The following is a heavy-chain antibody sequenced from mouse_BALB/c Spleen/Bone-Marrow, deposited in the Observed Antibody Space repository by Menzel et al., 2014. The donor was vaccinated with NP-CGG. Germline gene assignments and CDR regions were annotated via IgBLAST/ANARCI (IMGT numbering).Heavy chain of an antibody. CDR1: GFTFSSFG. V-gene: IGHV5-17*02. CDR2: ISSGSSTI. D-gene: IGHD1-1*01. J-gene: IGHJ3*01. Sequence: EVQLQESGGGLVQPGGSRKLSCAASGFTFSSFGMHWVRQAPEKGLEWIAYISSGSSTIYYADTVKGRFTISRDNPKNTLFLQMTSLRSEDTAMYYCARSSDYYGSSPIAYWGQGTLVTVSA. CDR3: ARSSDYYGSSPIAY.